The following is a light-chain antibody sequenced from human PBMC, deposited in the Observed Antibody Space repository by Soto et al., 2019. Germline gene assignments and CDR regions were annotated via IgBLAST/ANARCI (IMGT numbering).Light chain of an antibody. CDR1: QSIGSNY. J-gene: IGKJ4*01. Sequence: EIVLTQSPGTLSLSPGDRATLSCRAMQSIGSNYSAWYQQKPGQAPRLLIYWASTRATGIPDRLSGIGSGTDFTLTIRRLEPEDFAVYYCQQFGRSDAPFGGGTKVEIK. CDR3: QQFGRSDAP. V-gene: IGKV3-20*01. CDR2: WAS.